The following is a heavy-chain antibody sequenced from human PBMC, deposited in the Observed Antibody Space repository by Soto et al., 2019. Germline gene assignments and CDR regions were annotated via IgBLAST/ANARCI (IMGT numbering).Heavy chain of an antibody. D-gene: IGHD3-9*01. Sequence: NPSETLSLTCAVYGGSFSGYYWSWIRQPPGKGLEWIGEINHSGSTNYNPSLKSRVTISVDTSKNQFSLKLSSVTAADTAVYYCASPPVLRYFDWLRGYFQHWGQGTLVTVSS. V-gene: IGHV4-34*01. CDR1: GGSFSGYY. CDR2: INHSGST. CDR3: ASPPVLRYFDWLRGYFQH. J-gene: IGHJ1*01.